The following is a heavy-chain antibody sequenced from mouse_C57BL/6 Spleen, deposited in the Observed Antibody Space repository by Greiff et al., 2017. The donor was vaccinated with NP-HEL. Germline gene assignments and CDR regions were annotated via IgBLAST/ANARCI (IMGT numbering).Heavy chain of an antibody. D-gene: IGHD3-1*01. V-gene: IGHV5-17*01. CDR3: ARVSFARGYGFAY. CDR2: ISSGSSTI. J-gene: IGHJ3*01. Sequence: EVHLVESGGGLVKPGGSLKLSCAASGFTFSDYGMHWVRQAPEKGLEWVAYISSGSSTIYYADTVKGRFTISRDNAKNTLFLQMTSLRSEDTAMYYCARVSFARGYGFAYWGKGTLVTVSA. CDR1: GFTFSDYG.